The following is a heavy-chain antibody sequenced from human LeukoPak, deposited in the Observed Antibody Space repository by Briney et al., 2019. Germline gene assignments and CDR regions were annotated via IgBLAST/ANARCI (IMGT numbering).Heavy chain of an antibody. CDR2: ISYDGSNK. Sequence: GRSLRLSCAASGFTFSSYGMHWVRQAPGKGLEWVAVISYDGSNKYYADSVKGRFTISRDNSKNTLYLQMNSLRAEDTAVYYCAKVSLAAYYYDSSGYCLDYWGQGTLVTVSS. V-gene: IGHV3-30*18. J-gene: IGHJ4*02. D-gene: IGHD3-22*01. CDR1: GFTFSSYG. CDR3: AKVSLAAYYYDSSGYCLDY.